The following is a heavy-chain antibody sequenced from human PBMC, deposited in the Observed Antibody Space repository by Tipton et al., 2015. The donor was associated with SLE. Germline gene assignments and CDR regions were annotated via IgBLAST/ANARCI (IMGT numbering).Heavy chain of an antibody. V-gene: IGHV4-59*01. CDR3: ARGLSQDN. CDR1: GGSIGSSY. Sequence: TLSLTCTVSGGSIGSSYWCWIRQSPGKGLEWIGYINYSGSTNYNPSLKSRVTISVDTSKNQFSLMLTSATAADTAVYYCARGLSQDNWGQGTLVTVSS. J-gene: IGHJ4*02. CDR2: INYSGST.